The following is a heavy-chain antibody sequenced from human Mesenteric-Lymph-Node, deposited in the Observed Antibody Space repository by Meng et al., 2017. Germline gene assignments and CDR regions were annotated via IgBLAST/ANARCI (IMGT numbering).Heavy chain of an antibody. D-gene: IGHD6-19*01. CDR2: IYYSGST. CDR3: ARVSSGWDYFDY. Sequence: AQLQESGPGLVKPSQTLSLTCTFSGGSVSSGGSYWTWIRQHPGKGLEWFGHIYYSGSTFYNPSLKRRVIISIDTSKNQFSLNLRSVTAADTAVYYCARVSSGWDYFDYWGQGTLVTVSS. V-gene: IGHV4-31*03. J-gene: IGHJ4*02. CDR1: GGSVSSGGSY.